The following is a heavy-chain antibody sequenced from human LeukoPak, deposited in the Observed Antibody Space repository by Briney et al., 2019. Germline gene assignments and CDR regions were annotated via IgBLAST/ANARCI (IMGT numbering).Heavy chain of an antibody. CDR2: INPNSGVT. Sequence: ASVKVSCKASGYTLTGYYMHWGRQAPGQGLEWRGWINPNSGVTNYAQKFQGRVTMNRDTSISTASMELSRLRSDDTAVYSCASAYCSSTSCYLYYFDYWGQGTLVTVSS. CDR1: GYTLTGYY. D-gene: IGHD2-2*01. CDR3: ASAYCSSTSCYLYYFDY. J-gene: IGHJ4*02. V-gene: IGHV1-2*02.